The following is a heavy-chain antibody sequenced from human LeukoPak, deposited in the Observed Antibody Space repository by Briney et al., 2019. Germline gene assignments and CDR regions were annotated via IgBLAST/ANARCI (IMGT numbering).Heavy chain of an antibody. J-gene: IGHJ5*02. CDR1: GFTFDDYA. V-gene: IGHV3-9*01. D-gene: IGHD3-22*01. CDR3: AKAVTMIVDPFDP. Sequence: GGSLRLSCAASGFTFDDYAMHWVRQAPGKGLEWVSGISWNSGSIGYADSVKGRFTISRDNSKNTLYLQMNSLRAEDTAVYYCAKAVTMIVDPFDPWGQGTLVTVSS. CDR2: ISWNSGSI.